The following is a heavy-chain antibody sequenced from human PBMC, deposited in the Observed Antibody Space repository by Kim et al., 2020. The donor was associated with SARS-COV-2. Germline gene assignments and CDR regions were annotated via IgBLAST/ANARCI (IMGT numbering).Heavy chain of an antibody. Sequence: SETLSLTCTVSGGSISSSSYYWGWIRQPPGKGLEWIGSIYYSGSTYYNPSLKSRVTISVDTSKNQFSLKLSSVTAADTAVYYCARHRPDYGDDHYYYYYYMDVWGKGTTVTVSS. CDR1: GGSISSSSYY. V-gene: IGHV4-39*01. CDR3: ARHRPDYGDDHYYYYYYMDV. J-gene: IGHJ6*03. D-gene: IGHD4-17*01. CDR2: IYYSGST.